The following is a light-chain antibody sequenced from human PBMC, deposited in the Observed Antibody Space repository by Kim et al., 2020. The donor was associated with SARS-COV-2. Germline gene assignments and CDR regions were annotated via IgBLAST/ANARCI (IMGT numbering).Light chain of an antibody. CDR3: QSYDSSNHVV. J-gene: IGLJ2*01. CDR2: EDN. Sequence: KTVTISCTGSSGSIASNYVQWYQQRPGSAPTTVIYEDNQRLSGVPDRFSGSIDSSSNSASLTISGLKTEDEADYYCQSYDSSNHVVFGGGTKLTVL. CDR1: SGSIASNY. V-gene: IGLV6-57*02.